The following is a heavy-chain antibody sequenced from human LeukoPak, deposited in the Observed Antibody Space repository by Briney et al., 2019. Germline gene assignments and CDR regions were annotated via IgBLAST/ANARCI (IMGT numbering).Heavy chain of an antibody. CDR1: GGTISSSSYY. Sequence: KPSETLSLTCTVAGGTISSSSYYWGWIRQPPGKGLEWIGSIYYSGSTYYNPSLKSRVTISVDTSKNQFSLKLSSVTAADTAVYYCARGYCSGGSCYGFRFDYWGQGTLVTVSS. J-gene: IGHJ4*02. V-gene: IGHV4-39*01. D-gene: IGHD2-15*01. CDR3: ARGYCSGGSCYGFRFDY. CDR2: IYYSGST.